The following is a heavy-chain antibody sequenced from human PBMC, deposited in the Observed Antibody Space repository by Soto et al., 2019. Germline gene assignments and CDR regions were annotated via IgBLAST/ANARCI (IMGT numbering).Heavy chain of an antibody. V-gene: IGHV4-39*01. Sequence: SETLSLTCAVSGGSISSTTYYWGWIRQPPGKGLEWIGSIYYSGSPSYNPSLKSRVTISVDASKDQFSLRLSSVTAADTGVYYCGRHRRSGTYYGGNDYWGQGALVTVS. D-gene: IGHD1-26*01. J-gene: IGHJ4*02. CDR3: GRHRRSGTYYGGNDY. CDR2: IYYSGSP. CDR1: GGSISSTTYY.